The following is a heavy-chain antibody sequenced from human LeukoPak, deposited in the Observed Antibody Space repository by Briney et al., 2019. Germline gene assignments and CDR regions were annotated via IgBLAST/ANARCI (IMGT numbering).Heavy chain of an antibody. CDR3: ARAYCGGDCYSFHYYYYGMDV. Sequence: SETLSLTCTVSGGSISSYYWSWIRQPAGKGLEWIGRIYTSGSTNYDPSLKSRVTMSVDTSKNQFSLKLSSVTAADTAVYYCARAYCGGDCYSFHYYYYGMDVWGQGTTVTVSS. CDR2: IYTSGST. J-gene: IGHJ6*02. V-gene: IGHV4-4*07. D-gene: IGHD2-21*02. CDR1: GGSISSYY.